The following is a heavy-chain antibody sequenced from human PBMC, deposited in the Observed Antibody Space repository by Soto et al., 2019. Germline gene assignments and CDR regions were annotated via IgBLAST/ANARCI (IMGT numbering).Heavy chain of an antibody. CDR3: ASHEGSQGQCLLRNNWFDP. D-gene: IGHD6-19*01. J-gene: IGHJ5*02. Sequence: PGESLKISCKGSGYSFTSYWISWVRQMPGKGLEWMGRIDPSDSDTNSSPSFHGHVTISADKSISTAYLQWSSVKASDTAMYYCASHEGSQGQCLLRNNWFDPWGQGTLVTVSS. V-gene: IGHV5-10-1*01. CDR1: GYSFTSYW. CDR2: IDPSDSDT.